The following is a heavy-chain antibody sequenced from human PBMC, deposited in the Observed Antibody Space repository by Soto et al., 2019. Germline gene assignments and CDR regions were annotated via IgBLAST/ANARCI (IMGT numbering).Heavy chain of an antibody. CDR3: ARGSLSHSKLEWFDP. Sequence: SETLSLTCDVSGVSISSGNWWSWVRQPPGKGLEWIAEVYNDGSANYHPSLESRATISVDRSKNQFSLRLSSVTAADTGKYYCARGSLSHSKLEWFDPWGQGTLVTVSS. J-gene: IGHJ5*02. CDR1: GVSISSGNW. D-gene: IGHD6-6*01. V-gene: IGHV4-4*02. CDR2: VYNDGSA.